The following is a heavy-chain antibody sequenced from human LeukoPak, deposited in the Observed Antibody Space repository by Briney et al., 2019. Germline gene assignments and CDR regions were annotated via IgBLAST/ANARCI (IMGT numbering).Heavy chain of an antibody. CDR2: IYHSGST. V-gene: IGHV4-30-2*01. CDR1: GGSISSGGYS. Sequence: SQTLSLTCAVSGGSISSGGYSWRWLRQPPGKGLEWIGYIYHSGSTYYNPPLKSRVTISVDRSKNQFSLKLSSVTAADTAVYYCARGAAAGPGDAFDIWGQGTMVTVSS. D-gene: IGHD6-13*01. J-gene: IGHJ3*02. CDR3: ARGAAAGPGDAFDI.